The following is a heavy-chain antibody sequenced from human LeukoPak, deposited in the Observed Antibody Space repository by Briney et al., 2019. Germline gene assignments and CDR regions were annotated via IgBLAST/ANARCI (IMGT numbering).Heavy chain of an antibody. Sequence: VRSLRLSCAASGFTFSSYSMNWVRQAPGKGLEWVSSISYSSSHIYYADSVKGRFAITRDDAKNSLYLQMNSLRAEDTAVYYCAKVQSGSYDFWGQGTLVTVSS. CDR3: AKVQSGSYDF. CDR2: ISYSSSHI. D-gene: IGHD1-26*01. J-gene: IGHJ4*02. CDR1: GFTFSSYS. V-gene: IGHV3-21*04.